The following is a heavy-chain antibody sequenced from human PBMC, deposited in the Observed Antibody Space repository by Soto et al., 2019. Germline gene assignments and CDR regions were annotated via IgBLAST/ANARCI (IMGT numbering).Heavy chain of an antibody. Sequence: QVQLQESGPGLVKPSQTLSLTCTVSGGSISSGDYYWSWIRQPPGKGLEWIGYIYYSGSTYYNPSLTSRVTIAVATSKTQFPPKLSSVTAADTAVYYCARGPGSPLSSCWLGYYYYGMDVWGQGTTVTVS. CDR3: ARGPGSPLSSCWLGYYYYGMDV. V-gene: IGHV4-30-4*01. CDR2: IYYSGST. CDR1: GGSISSGDYY. J-gene: IGHJ6*02. D-gene: IGHD6-13*01.